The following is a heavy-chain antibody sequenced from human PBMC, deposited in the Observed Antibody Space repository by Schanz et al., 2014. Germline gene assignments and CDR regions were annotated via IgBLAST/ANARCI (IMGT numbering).Heavy chain of an antibody. Sequence: EVQLVESGGGLVKPGRSLRLSCTASGFTFGDYAMSWFRQAPGKGLEWVSSISGSGISTYSADSVQGRFTISRDNSRXXXXLQMNSLRAEDTXXXYCAKDEDSSPVTTDAFDIWGQGTMVTVSS. D-gene: IGHD4-17*01. V-gene: IGHV3-23*04. CDR2: ISGSGIST. J-gene: IGHJ3*02. CDR1: GFTFGDYA. CDR3: AKDEDSSPVTTDAFDI.